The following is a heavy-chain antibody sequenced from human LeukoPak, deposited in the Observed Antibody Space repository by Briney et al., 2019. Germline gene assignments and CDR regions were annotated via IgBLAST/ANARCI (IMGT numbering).Heavy chain of an antibody. D-gene: IGHD3-9*01. Sequence: ASVKVSCKASGYTFTSYGISWVRQAPGQGLEWMGWISAYNGNTNYAQKLQGRVTMTTDTSTSTAYMELRSLRSDDTAVYYCAQVLRYFDWLLPDYWGQGTLVTASS. J-gene: IGHJ4*02. V-gene: IGHV1-18*01. CDR3: AQVLRYFDWLLPDY. CDR2: ISAYNGNT. CDR1: GYTFTSYG.